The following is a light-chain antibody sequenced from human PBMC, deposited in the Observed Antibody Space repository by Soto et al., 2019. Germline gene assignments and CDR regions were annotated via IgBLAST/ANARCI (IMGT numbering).Light chain of an antibody. CDR1: QSIAAS. J-gene: IGKJ1*01. Sequence: DIQMTQSHSALSASVGDTFTITCRASQSIAASLAWYQHKPGEAPKLLIYDVSSLETGVPSRFSGSGSGTEFSLTIRGLQPDDFATYYCQQYDYSRTFGQGTKVDIK. CDR3: QQYDYSRT. CDR2: DVS. V-gene: IGKV1-5*01.